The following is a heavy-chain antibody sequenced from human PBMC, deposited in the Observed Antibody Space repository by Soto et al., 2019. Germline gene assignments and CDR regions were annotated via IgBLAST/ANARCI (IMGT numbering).Heavy chain of an antibody. D-gene: IGHD6-13*01. Sequence: SETLSLTCAVSGGSISSGGYSWSWIRQPPGKGLEWIGYIYHSGSTYYNPSLKSRVTISVDRSKNQFSLKLSSLTAADTAVYYCARGRLEDSSSWYWFDPWGQGTLVTVSS. J-gene: IGHJ5*02. CDR3: ARGRLEDSSSWYWFDP. CDR2: IYHSGST. V-gene: IGHV4-30-2*01. CDR1: GGSISSGGYS.